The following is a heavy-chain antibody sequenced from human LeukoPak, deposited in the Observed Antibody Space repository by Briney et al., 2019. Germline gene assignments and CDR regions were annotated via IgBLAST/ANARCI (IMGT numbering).Heavy chain of an antibody. J-gene: IGHJ4*02. CDR2: TYYSGST. CDR1: GGSISSSSYY. V-gene: IGHV4-39*07. Sequence: SETLSLTCTVSGGSISSSSYYWGWIRQPPGKGLEWIGSTYYSGSTYYNPSLKSRVTISVDTSKNQFSLKLSSVTAADTAVYYCARDRHYYDSSGYDYWGQGTLVTVSS. D-gene: IGHD3-22*01. CDR3: ARDRHYYDSSGYDY.